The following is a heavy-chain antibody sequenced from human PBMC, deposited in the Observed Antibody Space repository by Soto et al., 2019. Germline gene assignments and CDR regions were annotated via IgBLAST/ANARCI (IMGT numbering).Heavy chain of an antibody. CDR3: AKEIFAAAYAATSAFDL. CDR2: VDGSGGDT. Sequence: SHAMGCLRQAPGTRPEWVAFVDGSGGDTSYAASVKGRFTVSRDNSDNSLFLHMNSLRAEDTGRYFCAKEIFAAAYAATSAFDLWGQGTLVTVSS. CDR1: SHA. D-gene: IGHD2-8*01. V-gene: IGHV3-23*01. J-gene: IGHJ4*02.